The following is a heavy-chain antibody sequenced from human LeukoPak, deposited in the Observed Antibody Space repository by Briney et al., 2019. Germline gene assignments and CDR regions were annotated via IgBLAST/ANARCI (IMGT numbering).Heavy chain of an antibody. Sequence: ASVKVSCKASGFSFPSYGISWVRQAPEQGLEWIGWITAYDGDTNYAEKFQGRVTMATDTSTSTASMELWSLRSDDTAVYYCARDWQLPSGPDVFGIWGQGTVVTVSS. V-gene: IGHV1-18*01. CDR1: GFSFPSYG. J-gene: IGHJ3*02. D-gene: IGHD1-1*01. CDR3: ARDWQLPSGPDVFGI. CDR2: ITAYDGDT.